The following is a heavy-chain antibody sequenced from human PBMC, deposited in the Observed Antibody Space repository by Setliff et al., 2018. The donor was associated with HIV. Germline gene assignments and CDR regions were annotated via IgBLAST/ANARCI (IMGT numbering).Heavy chain of an antibody. CDR1: GGSISNNYW. CDR3: ARRRSSGWYHYFDY. CDR2: INLSGGT. Sequence: SETLSLTCAVSGGSISNNYWWSWVRQPPGKGLEWIGEINLSGGTNYIPSLKSRLTMSVDKSKNQFSLKLSSVTAADTAVYYCARRRSSGWYHYFDYWGQGTLVTVSS. V-gene: IGHV4-4*02. J-gene: IGHJ4*02. D-gene: IGHD6-19*01.